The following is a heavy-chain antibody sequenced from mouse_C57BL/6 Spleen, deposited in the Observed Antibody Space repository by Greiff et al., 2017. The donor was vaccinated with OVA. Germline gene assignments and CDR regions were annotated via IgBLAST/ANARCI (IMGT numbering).Heavy chain of an antibody. CDR3: ARRITVVATNYFDY. D-gene: IGHD1-1*01. Sequence: QVQLQQPGAELVKPGASVKLSCKASGYTFTSYWMHWVKQRPGRGLEWIGDIYPGSGSTNYNEKFKSKATLTVDTSSSTAYMQLSSLTSEDSAVYYCARRITVVATNYFDYWGQGTTLTVSS. V-gene: IGHV1-55*01. CDR2: IYPGSGST. CDR1: GYTFTSYW. J-gene: IGHJ2*01.